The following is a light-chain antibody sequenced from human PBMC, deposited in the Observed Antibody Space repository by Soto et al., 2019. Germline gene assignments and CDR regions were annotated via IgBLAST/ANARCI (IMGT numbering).Light chain of an antibody. V-gene: IGLV1-51*01. J-gene: IGLJ3*02. CDR3: GAWDSSLSIGG. CDR1: GSNIGNNF. Sequence: QSVLTQPPSVSAAPGQKVTISCSGSGSNIGNNFVSWYQQFPGTAPKLLIYDNNKRPSGIPDRFSGSKSGTSATLDITGLQTGDEADYYCGAWDSSLSIGGFGGGTQLTVL. CDR2: DNN.